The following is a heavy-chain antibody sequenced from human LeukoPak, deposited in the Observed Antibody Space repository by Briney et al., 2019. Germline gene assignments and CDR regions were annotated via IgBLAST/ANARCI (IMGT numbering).Heavy chain of an antibody. D-gene: IGHD6-13*01. V-gene: IGHV3-33*01. J-gene: IGHJ4*02. Sequence: QSGGSLRLSCAASGLRFRNYGMHWVRQAPGKGLEWVAVIWYDGSNKYYADSVKGRFTISRDNSKNTLYLQMNSLRAEDTAVYYCARVRVAAAGIDYWGQGTLVTVSS. CDR2: IWYDGSNK. CDR3: ARVRVAAAGIDY. CDR1: GLRFRNYG.